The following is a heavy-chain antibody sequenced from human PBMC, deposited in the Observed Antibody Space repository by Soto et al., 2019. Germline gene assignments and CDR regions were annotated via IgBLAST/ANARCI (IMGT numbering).Heavy chain of an antibody. CDR2: TYYRSKWYN. Sequence: PSQTLSLTCAISGDSVSSNSAAWNWIRQSPSRGLEWLGRTYYRSKWYNDYAVSVKSRITINPDTSKNQFSLQLNSVTPEDTAVYYCARDLGDPNDEDTYYYGMDVWGQGTTVTVSS. D-gene: IGHD1-1*01. J-gene: IGHJ6*02. CDR1: GDSVSSNSAA. CDR3: ARDLGDPNDEDTYYYGMDV. V-gene: IGHV6-1*01.